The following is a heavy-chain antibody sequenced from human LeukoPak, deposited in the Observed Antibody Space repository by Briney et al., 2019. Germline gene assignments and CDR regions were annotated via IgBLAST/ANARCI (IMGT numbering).Heavy chain of an antibody. Sequence: ASVKVSCKASGYTFTSYGISWVRQAPGQGLEWMGWISAYNGNTNYAQKLQGRVTMTTDTSTSTAYMELRSLRSDDTAVYYCARVPHYYDSSAAHAFDIWGQGTMVTVSS. CDR1: GYTFTSYG. CDR3: ARVPHYYDSSAAHAFDI. CDR2: ISAYNGNT. J-gene: IGHJ3*02. V-gene: IGHV1-18*01. D-gene: IGHD3-22*01.